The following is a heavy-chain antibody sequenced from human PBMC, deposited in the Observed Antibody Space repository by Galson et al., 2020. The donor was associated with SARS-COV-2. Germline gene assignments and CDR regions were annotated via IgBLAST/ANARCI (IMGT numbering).Heavy chain of an antibody. V-gene: IGHV3-7*03. Sequence: GGSLRLSCAASGFTFSSYWMSWVRQAPGKGLEWVANIKQDGSEKYYVDSVKGRFTISRGNAKNSLYLQMNSLRAEDTAVYYCAREDYDFWSGYGYFDYWGQGTLVTVSS. CDR2: IKQDGSEK. CDR3: AREDYDFWSGYGYFDY. CDR1: GFTFSSYW. J-gene: IGHJ4*02. D-gene: IGHD3-3*01.